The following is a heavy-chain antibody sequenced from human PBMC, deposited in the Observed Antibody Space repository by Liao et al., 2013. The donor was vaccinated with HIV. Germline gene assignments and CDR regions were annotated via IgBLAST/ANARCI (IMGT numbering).Heavy chain of an antibody. CDR2: IYTSGTA. CDR3: ARAPLTGYYYYYMDV. J-gene: IGHJ6*03. CDR1: GGSISSYY. V-gene: IGHV4-4*07. Sequence: QVQLQESGPGLVKPSETLSLTCTVSGGSISSYYWSWIRQPAGKGLEWIGRIYTSGTANYNPSLKSRVIISVDTSKNQFSLKVSSVTAADTAVYYCARAPLTGYYYYYMDVWGKGTTVTVAS. D-gene: IGHD3-9*01.